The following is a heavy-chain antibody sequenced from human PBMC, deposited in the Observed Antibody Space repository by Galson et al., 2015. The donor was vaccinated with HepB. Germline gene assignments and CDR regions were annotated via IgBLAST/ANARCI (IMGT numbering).Heavy chain of an antibody. J-gene: IGHJ4*02. CDR2: ISAYNGNT. V-gene: IGHV1-18*01. CDR3: VRDSNKTPDY. Sequence: SVKVSCKASGYTFTSYGISWVRQAPGQGLEWMGWISAYNGNTNYAQQFQGRVTMTTDTSTSTADMELRSLRSDDTAVYYCVRDSNKTPDYWGQGTLVTVSS. CDR1: GYTFTSYG.